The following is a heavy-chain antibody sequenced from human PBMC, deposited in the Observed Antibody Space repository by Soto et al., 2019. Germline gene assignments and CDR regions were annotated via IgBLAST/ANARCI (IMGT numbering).Heavy chain of an antibody. Sequence: SQTLSLTCDISGDSVSSYCAGWNWIRQTPSRGLEWLGRTYYKSKWYYTYAASVKSRITVSPDTSKNQFSLQLTSVTPEDTAVYYCARGSWDDVSGHYYMDVWDKGTTVTVSS. CDR3: ARGSWDDVSGHYYMDV. CDR1: GDSVSSYCAG. CDR2: TYYKSKWYY. J-gene: IGHJ6*03. V-gene: IGHV6-1*01. D-gene: IGHD1-1*01.